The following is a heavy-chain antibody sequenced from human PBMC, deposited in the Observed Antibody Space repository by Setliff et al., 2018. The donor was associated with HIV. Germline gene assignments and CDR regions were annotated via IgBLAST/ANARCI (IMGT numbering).Heavy chain of an antibody. CDR1: GFTFSNYR. D-gene: IGHD3-22*01. V-gene: IGHV3-21*01. Sequence: LRLSCAASGFTFSNYRMNWVRQAPGKGLEWVSSISSSSSYIYYADSVKGRFTISRDNAKNTLYLQMNSLRAEDTAVYYCARVEWGYYYDSSGYLDYWGQGTLVTVSS. CDR2: ISSSSSYI. CDR3: ARVEWGYYYDSSGYLDY. J-gene: IGHJ4*02.